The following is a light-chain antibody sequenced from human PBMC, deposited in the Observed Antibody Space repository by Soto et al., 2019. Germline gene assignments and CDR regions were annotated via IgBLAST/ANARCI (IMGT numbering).Light chain of an antibody. CDR2: WAS. CDR3: QQSSTTPLP. CDR1: QSVLYSSNHQNY. Sequence: DIVMTQSPDSLAVSLGERATINCKSSQSVLYSSNHQNYLAWYQQKPGQPPQLLIYWASTRESGVPDRFSGAQSGTHFALPIRSLQAEHVAVYYCQQSSTTPLPFGGGTNVPIK. J-gene: IGKJ4*01. V-gene: IGKV4-1*01.